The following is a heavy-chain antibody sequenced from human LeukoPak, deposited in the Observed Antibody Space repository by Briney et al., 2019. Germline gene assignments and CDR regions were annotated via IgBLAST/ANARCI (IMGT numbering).Heavy chain of an antibody. V-gene: IGHV6-1*01. CDR1: GDSVSSNSAS. Sequence: SQTLSLTCAISGDSVSSNSASWNWIRQSPSRGLEWLGRTYYRSQWYNDYAVSVKSRTTVKPDTSKNQFSLQLESVSPEDTAVYYCTRWRNYMDVWGRGTTVTVSS. D-gene: IGHD3-3*01. J-gene: IGHJ6*03. CDR3: TRWRNYMDV. CDR2: TYYRSQWYN.